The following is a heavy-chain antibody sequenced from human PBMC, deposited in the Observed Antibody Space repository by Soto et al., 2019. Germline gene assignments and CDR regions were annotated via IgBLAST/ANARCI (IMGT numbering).Heavy chain of an antibody. CDR2: MNPNSGNT. J-gene: IGHJ5*02. CDR1: GYTFTSYD. Sequence: QVQLVQSGAEVKKPGASVKVSCKASGYTFTSYDINWVRQATGQGLEWMGWMNPNSGNTGYAQKFQGRVTLTRNTSIRTAYMELSSLRSEDTAVYYCARRPVAARRRGWFDPWGQGTLVTVSS. D-gene: IGHD6-6*01. V-gene: IGHV1-8*01. CDR3: ARRPVAARRRGWFDP.